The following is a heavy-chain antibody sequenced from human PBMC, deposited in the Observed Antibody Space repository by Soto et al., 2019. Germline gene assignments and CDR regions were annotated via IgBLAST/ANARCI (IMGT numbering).Heavy chain of an antibody. Sequence: GASVKVSCKASGFTFTSSAVQWVRQAREQRLEWIGWIVVGSGNTNYAQKFQERVTITRDMSTSTAYMELSSLRSEDTAVYYCAADRGWFGELLSAFDIWGQGTMVTVSS. CDR3: AADRGWFGELLSAFDI. J-gene: IGHJ3*02. V-gene: IGHV1-58*01. CDR2: IVVGSGNT. CDR1: GFTFTSSA. D-gene: IGHD3-10*01.